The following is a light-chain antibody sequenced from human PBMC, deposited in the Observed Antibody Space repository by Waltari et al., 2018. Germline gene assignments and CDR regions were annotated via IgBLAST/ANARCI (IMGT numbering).Light chain of an antibody. CDR2: VNSDGSH. J-gene: IGLJ3*02. V-gene: IGLV4-69*01. CDR3: QTGGHGTWV. Sequence: VLTKSPSPSPSLGASFTVTCTLRSGHRSNVIAWLQQQPEKGPRYLMTVNSDGSHSKGDEIPDRFSGSSSGAERYLTISSLQSEDEADYYCQTGGHGTWVFGRGTKLTVL. CDR1: SGHRSNV.